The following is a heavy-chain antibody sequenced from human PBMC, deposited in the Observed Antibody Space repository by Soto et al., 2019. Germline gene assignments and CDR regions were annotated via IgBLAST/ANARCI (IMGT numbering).Heavy chain of an antibody. J-gene: IGHJ4*02. CDR2: ISAYNGNT. D-gene: IGHD3-22*01. CDR1: GYTFTTYG. Sequence: QVQLVQFGAEMKKPGASVKVSCKASGYTFTTYGISWVRQAPGQGLEWMGWISAYNGNTNYAQKFQGRVTMTTDTSTSTAYMELSSLRSDDTAVYYCARDADHSSGWGIDYWGQGTLVTVSS. V-gene: IGHV1-18*01. CDR3: ARDADHSSGWGIDY.